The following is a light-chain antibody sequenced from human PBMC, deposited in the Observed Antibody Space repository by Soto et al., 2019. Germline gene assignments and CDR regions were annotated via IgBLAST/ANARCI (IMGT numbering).Light chain of an antibody. Sequence: EIVLTQSPATLSLSPGERVTLSCRASQSVSSYLAWYQQKPGQAPRLLIYDASNRATGIPDRFSGTGSGTDFTLTISRLEPEDFAVYYCQQYGSSPYTFGLGTRLEIK. CDR2: DAS. CDR3: QQYGSSPYT. J-gene: IGKJ5*01. CDR1: QSVSSY. V-gene: IGKV3-20*01.